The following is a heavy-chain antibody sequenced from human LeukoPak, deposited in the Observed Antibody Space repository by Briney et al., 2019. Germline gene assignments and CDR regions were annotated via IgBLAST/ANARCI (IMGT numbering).Heavy chain of an antibody. Sequence: GGSLRLSCAASGFTFSSYAMSWVRQAPGKGLEWVSAISGSGGSTYYADSVKGRFTISRDNSKNTLYLQMNSLRAEDTAVYYCAEALGKGHHAFDIWGQGTMVTVSS. V-gene: IGHV3-23*01. CDR2: ISGSGGST. D-gene: IGHD3-10*01. CDR3: AEALGKGHHAFDI. CDR1: GFTFSSYA. J-gene: IGHJ3*02.